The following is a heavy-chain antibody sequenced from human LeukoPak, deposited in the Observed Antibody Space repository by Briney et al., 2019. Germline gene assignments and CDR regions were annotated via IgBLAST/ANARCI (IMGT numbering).Heavy chain of an antibody. CDR3: AKDRTGTTRVSDY. CDR2: ISGSGGST. J-gene: IGHJ4*02. D-gene: IGHD1-7*01. Sequence: GSLRLSCAASGFNFSSYSMSWVRQAPGKGPEWVSAISGSGGSTYYADSVKGRFTISRDNSKNTLYLQMNSLRAEDTAVYYCAKDRTGTTRVSDYWGQGTLVTVSS. CDR1: GFNFSSYS. V-gene: IGHV3-23*01.